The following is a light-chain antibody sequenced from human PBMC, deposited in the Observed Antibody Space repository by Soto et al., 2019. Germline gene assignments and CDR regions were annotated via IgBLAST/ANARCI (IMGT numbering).Light chain of an antibody. CDR2: DAS. V-gene: IGKV3-15*01. Sequence: EIVMTQSPDNLSVSPGETATLSCRASQSVGSNLAWYQQKPGQAPRLLISDASTRAAGLPARFSGSGPGTDLTLAINSRATGDFAVYYCQESNNWPTAFGQGTKVEIK. J-gene: IGKJ1*01. CDR3: QESNNWPTA. CDR1: QSVGSN.